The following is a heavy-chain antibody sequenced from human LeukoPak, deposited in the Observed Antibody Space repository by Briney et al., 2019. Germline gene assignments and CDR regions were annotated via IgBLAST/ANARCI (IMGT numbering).Heavy chain of an antibody. CDR1: GGSISSYH. D-gene: IGHD3-16*01. Sequence: SETLSLTCTVSGGSISSYHWSWIRQPPGKGLEWIGYIYYSGSTNYNPSLKSRVTISVDTSKNQFSLKLSSVTAADTAVYYCARQGRGYGGTFDYWGQGTLVTVSS. V-gene: IGHV4-59*01. J-gene: IGHJ4*02. CDR3: ARQGRGYGGTFDY. CDR2: IYYSGST.